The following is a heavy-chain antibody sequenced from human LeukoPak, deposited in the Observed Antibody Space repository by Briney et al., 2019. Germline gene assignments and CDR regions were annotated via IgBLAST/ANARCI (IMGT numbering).Heavy chain of an antibody. V-gene: IGHV4-38-2*01. D-gene: IGHD2-21*01. CDR1: GYSISSGYY. CDR3: AREVYCGGDCYSHYFDY. CDR2: IYHSGST. Sequence: SETLSLXCAVSGYSISSGYYWGLIRQPPGKGLEWIGSIYHSGSTYYNPSLKSRVTISVDTSKNQFSLKLSSVTAADTAVYYCAREVYCGGDCYSHYFDYWGQGTLVTVSS. J-gene: IGHJ4*02.